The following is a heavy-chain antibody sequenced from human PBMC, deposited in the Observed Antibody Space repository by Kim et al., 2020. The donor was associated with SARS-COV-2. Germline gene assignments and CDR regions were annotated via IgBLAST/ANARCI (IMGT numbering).Heavy chain of an antibody. D-gene: IGHD3-10*01. CDR1: GFTFSSYG. CDR3: ARALLWFGDGDAFDI. J-gene: IGHJ3*02. CDR2: ISYDGSHK. Sequence: GGSLRLSCAASGFTFSSYGMHWVRQAPSKGLEWVAVISYDGSHKNYADSVTGRFTISIDNPKNTLYLQMNSLSAEATAVYYCARALLWFGDGDAFDISG. V-gene: IGHV3-30*03.